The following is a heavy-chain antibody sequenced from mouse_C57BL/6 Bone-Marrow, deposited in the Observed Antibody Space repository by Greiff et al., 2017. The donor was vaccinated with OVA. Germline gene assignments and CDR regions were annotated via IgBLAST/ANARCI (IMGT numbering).Heavy chain of an antibody. CDR3: ARRSFTTVVAENWYFDV. D-gene: IGHD1-1*01. CDR2: IYPGDGDT. V-gene: IGHV1-82*01. Sequence: LQESGTVLARPGASVKMSCKTSGYTFTSYWMNWVKQRPGKGLEWIGRIYPGDGDTNYNGKFKGKATLTADKSSSTAYMQLSSLTSEDSAVYFCARRSFTTVVAENWYFDVWGTGTTVTVSS. J-gene: IGHJ1*03. CDR1: GYTFTSYW.